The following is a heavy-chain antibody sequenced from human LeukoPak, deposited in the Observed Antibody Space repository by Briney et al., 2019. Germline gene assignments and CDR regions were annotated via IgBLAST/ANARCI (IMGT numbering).Heavy chain of an antibody. D-gene: IGHD3-3*01. V-gene: IGHV3-21*01. CDR1: GFTFSSYS. J-gene: IGHJ3*02. CDR3: ARDSAGVVSGAFDI. CDR2: ISSSSSYI. Sequence: GGSLRLSCAASGFTFSSYSMNWVRQAPGKGLEWVSSISSSSSYIYYADSVKGRFTISRDNAKKSLYLQMNSLRAEDTAVYYCARDSAGVVSGAFDIWGQGTMVTVSS.